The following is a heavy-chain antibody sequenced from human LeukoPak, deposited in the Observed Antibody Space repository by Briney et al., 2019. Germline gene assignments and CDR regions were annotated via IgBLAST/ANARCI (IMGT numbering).Heavy chain of an antibody. D-gene: IGHD3-3*01. CDR2: ISAYNGNT. CDR3: ARENAIFGVVGFDY. J-gene: IGHJ4*02. V-gene: IGHV1-18*01. Sequence: ASVKVPCKASGYTFTSYGISWVRQAPGQGLEWMGWISAYNGNTNYAQKLQGRVTMTTDTSTSTAYMELRSLRSDDTAVYYCARENAIFGVVGFDYWGQGTLVTASS. CDR1: GYTFTSYG.